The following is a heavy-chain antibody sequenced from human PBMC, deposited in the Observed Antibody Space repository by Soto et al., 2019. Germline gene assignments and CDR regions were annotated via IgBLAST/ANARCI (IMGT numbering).Heavy chain of an antibody. CDR1: GFIFSSYG. CDR3: ARQGVNSDFDY. D-gene: IGHD2-8*01. J-gene: IGHJ4*02. CDR2: IWYDGTNK. V-gene: IGHV3-33*01. Sequence: PGGSLRLSCAASGFIFSSYGMHWVRQAPGKGLEWVAVIWYDGTNKYYADSVKGRFTISRDSSKNTVSMQMNSLRAEDTAVYYCARQGVNSDFDYWGQGTLVTV.